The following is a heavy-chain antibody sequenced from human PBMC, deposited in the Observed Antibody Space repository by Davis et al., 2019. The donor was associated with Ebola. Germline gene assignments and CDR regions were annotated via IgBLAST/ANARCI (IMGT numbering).Heavy chain of an antibody. D-gene: IGHD3-10*01. CDR3: ARAVTMVLPSGWFDP. CDR1: VYTFTRYG. CDR2: ISAYNGNT. V-gene: IGHV1-18*01. J-gene: IGHJ5*02. Sequence: AASVKVSCKASVYTFTRYGISWVRQAPRQGLEWMGWISAYNGNTNYAQNLQGRVTMTTDTSTSTAYMEVRSLRYDDTAVYYCARAVTMVLPSGWFDPWGQGTPVTVSS.